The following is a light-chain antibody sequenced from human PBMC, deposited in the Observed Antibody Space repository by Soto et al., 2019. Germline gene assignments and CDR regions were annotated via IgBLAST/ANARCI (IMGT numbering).Light chain of an antibody. J-gene: IGLJ3*02. CDR2: EVT. Sequence: QSVLTQPASVSGSPGQSITISCTGTSSDVGGYNYVSWYQQHPGKAPKHMIYEVTNRPSGVSNRFSGSKSGNTAYLTISGLQAEDEADYYCSSYTRSSTPWVFGGGTKLTVL. V-gene: IGLV2-14*01. CDR1: SSDVGGYNY. CDR3: SSYTRSSTPWV.